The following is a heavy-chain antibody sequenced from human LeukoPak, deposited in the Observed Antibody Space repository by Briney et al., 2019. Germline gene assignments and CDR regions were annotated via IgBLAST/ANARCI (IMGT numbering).Heavy chain of an antibody. J-gene: IGHJ4*02. CDR2: ISWNSGSI. CDR1: GFTFDDYA. CDR3: AEDPFDY. Sequence: GGSLRLSCAASGFTFDDYAMHWVRQAPGKGLEWVSGISWNSGSIGYADSVKGRFTISRDNAKNSLYLQMNSLRAEDTALYYCAEDPFDYWGQGTLVTVSS. V-gene: IGHV3-9*01.